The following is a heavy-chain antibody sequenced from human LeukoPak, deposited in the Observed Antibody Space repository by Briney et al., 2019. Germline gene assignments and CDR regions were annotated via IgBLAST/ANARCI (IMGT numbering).Heavy chain of an antibody. CDR2: IYSGGST. V-gene: IGHV3-66*01. CDR3: ARGGGPYCSGGSCYVAG. J-gene: IGHJ4*02. CDR1: GFTFSSYA. Sequence: GGSLRLSCAASGFTFSSYAMHWVRQAPGKGLEWVAVIYSGGSTYYADSVKGRFTISRDNSKNTLYLQMNSLRAEDTAVYYCARGGGPYCSGGSCYVAGWGQGTLVTVSS. D-gene: IGHD2-15*01.